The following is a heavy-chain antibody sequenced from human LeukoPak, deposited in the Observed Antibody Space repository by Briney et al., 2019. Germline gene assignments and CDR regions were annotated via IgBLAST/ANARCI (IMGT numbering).Heavy chain of an antibody. CDR2: IYYSGST. V-gene: IGHV4-59*08. CDR3: ARFTMVRGASYYYYGMDV. CDR1: GGSISSYY. Sequence: PSETLSLTCTVSGGSISSYYWSWIRQPPGKGLEWIGYIYYSGSTNYNPSLKSRVTISVDTSKNQFSLKLSSVTAADTAVYYCARFTMVRGASYYYYGMDVWGQGTTVIVSS. J-gene: IGHJ6*02. D-gene: IGHD3-10*01.